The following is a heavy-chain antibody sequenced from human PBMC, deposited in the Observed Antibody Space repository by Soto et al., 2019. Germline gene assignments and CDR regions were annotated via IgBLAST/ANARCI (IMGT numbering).Heavy chain of an antibody. Sequence: QVQLVQSGGELKKPVASVKVSCKASGYTFTNYAISWVRQAPGRGLEWMGWVNTYNGNPNYAQIFQGRVTMTTDTSTGTAYMELRSLKSDDSAIYYCARDSQYSTSWQRFDSWGQGTLVTVSS. CDR1: GYTFTNYA. D-gene: IGHD6-13*01. J-gene: IGHJ4*02. V-gene: IGHV1-18*01. CDR3: ARDSQYSTSWQRFDS. CDR2: VNTYNGNP.